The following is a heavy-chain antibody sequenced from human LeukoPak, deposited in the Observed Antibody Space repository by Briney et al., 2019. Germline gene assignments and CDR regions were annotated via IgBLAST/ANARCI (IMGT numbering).Heavy chain of an antibody. J-gene: IGHJ6*03. Sequence: SQTLSLTCTVSGDSIASGSYYLSWIRQPAGKGLEWIGRFYTSGSTNYNPSLKSRVTISVDMSKNQFSLKLSSVTAADTAVYYCARLDYSNYYYMDVWGKGTTVTVS. CDR3: ARLDYSNYYYMDV. CDR2: FYTSGST. CDR1: GDSIASGSYY. V-gene: IGHV4-61*02. D-gene: IGHD4-11*01.